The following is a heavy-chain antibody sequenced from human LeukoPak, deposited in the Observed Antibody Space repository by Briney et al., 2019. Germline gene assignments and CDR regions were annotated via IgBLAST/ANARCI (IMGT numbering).Heavy chain of an antibody. J-gene: IGHJ4*02. CDR1: GFTFSSYG. V-gene: IGHV3-30*18. D-gene: IGHD3-9*01. CDR3: AKDTNPDILTGSSFDYFGY. CDR2: ISYDGSNK. Sequence: GGSLRLSCAASGFTFSSYGMHWVRQAPGKGLEWVAVISYDGSNKYYADSVKGRFTISRDSSKNTLCLQMNSLRAEDTAVYYCAKDTNPDILTGSSFDYFGYWGQGTLVTVSS.